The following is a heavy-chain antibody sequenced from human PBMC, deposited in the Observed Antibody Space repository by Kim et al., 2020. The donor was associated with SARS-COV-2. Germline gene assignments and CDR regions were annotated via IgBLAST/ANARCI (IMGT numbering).Heavy chain of an antibody. Sequence: GGSLRLSCEASGFTFNNYWMSWVRQAPGRGLEWVANINEDGSETNYVDSVNGRFTIFRDNADKSLFLQMNSLRSEDTAVYYCARNWGSGSYSDYWGQGTL. CDR2: INEDGSET. J-gene: IGHJ4*02. CDR1: GFTFNNYW. CDR3: ARNWGSGSYSDY. V-gene: IGHV3-7*05. D-gene: IGHD3-10*01.